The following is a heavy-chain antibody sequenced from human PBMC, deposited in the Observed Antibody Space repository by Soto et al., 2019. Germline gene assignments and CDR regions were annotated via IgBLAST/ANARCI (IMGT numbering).Heavy chain of an antibody. CDR2: IIPIFGTA. V-gene: IGHV1-69*13. D-gene: IGHD3-22*01. CDR1: GGTFNNYA. Sequence: SVKVSCKASGGTFNNYAISWVRQAPGQGLEWMGGIIPIFGTANYAQKFQGRVTITADESTSTAYMELRSLRPEDTAVYYCARGVHYDRSGYYYFYWGQGTLVTVSS. CDR3: ARGVHYDRSGYYYFY. J-gene: IGHJ4*02.